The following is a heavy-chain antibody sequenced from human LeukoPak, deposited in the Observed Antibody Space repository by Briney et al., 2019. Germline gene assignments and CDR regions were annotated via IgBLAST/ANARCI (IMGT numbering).Heavy chain of an antibody. CDR1: GFSVSNYY. Sequence: GGSLRLSCAGSGFSVSNYYMNWVRQAPGKGLEWVSLIRGSGATFYADSVKGRFTISRDDTKNMLYLQMNSLRAEDTALYYCARDRTYCSSTSCTRLGMDVWGQGTTVTVSS. V-gene: IGHV3-66*01. J-gene: IGHJ6*02. D-gene: IGHD2-2*01. CDR3: ARDRTYCSSTSCTRLGMDV. CDR2: IRGSGAT.